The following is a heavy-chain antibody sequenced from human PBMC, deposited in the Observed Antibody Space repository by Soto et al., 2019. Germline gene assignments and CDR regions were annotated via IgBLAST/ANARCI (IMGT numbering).Heavy chain of an antibody. CDR2: ISAYNGNT. Sequence: QVQLVQSGAEVKKPGASVKVSCKASGYTFTSYGISWVRQAPGQGLEWMGWISAYNGNTNYAQKLQGRVTMTTDTSTSTADVELRSLRSDDTAVYYCARPVLGDCSGGSCYDPLDYWGQGTLVTVSS. CDR1: GYTFTSYG. D-gene: IGHD2-15*01. V-gene: IGHV1-18*01. CDR3: ARPVLGDCSGGSCYDPLDY. J-gene: IGHJ4*02.